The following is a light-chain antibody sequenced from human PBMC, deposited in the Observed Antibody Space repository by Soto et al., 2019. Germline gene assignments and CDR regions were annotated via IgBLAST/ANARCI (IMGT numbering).Light chain of an antibody. CDR3: SSYAGSSNFYV. J-gene: IGLJ1*01. V-gene: IGLV2-8*01. CDR1: SSDVGGYNY. Sequence: SALTQPPSASGSPGQSVTISCTGTSSDVGGYNYVSWYQQYPGKAPKLMIYEVSKRPSGVPDRFSGSKSGYTASLTVSGLQAEDEADYYCSSYAGSSNFYVFGTGTKVTVL. CDR2: EVS.